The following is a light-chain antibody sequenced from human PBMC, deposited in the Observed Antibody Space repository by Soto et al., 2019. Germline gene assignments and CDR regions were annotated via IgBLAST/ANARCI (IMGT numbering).Light chain of an antibody. CDR3: QQSYSTPFT. V-gene: IGKV1-5*03. J-gene: IGKJ3*01. Sequence: DIQMTQSPSTLSGSVGDRVTITCRASQTISSWLAWYQQKPGKAPKLLIYKASTLKSGVPSRFSGSGSGTEFSLTINSLQPEDFATYYCQQSYSTPFTFGPGTKVDIK. CDR2: KAS. CDR1: QTISSW.